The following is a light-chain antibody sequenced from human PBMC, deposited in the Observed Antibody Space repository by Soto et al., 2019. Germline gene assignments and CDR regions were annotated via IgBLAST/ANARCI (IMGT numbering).Light chain of an antibody. V-gene: IGKV1-5*01. CDR3: QQYYDYSTLYT. Sequence: DIQMTQSPSTLSASVGDRVTITCRASQGISSWLAWYQQKPGKAPKFLIYEASILESGVPSRFSGSGFGREFTLTISSLQPDDFATYYCQQYYDYSTLYTFGQGTKVEIK. CDR1: QGISSW. CDR2: EAS. J-gene: IGKJ2*01.